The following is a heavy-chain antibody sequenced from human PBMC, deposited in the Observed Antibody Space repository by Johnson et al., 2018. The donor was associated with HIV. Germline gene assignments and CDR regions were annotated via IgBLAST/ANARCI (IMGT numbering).Heavy chain of an antibody. CDR1: GFTFSSYP. CDR3: ARGGVGYSGSYHDAFDL. V-gene: IGHV3-30-3*01. Sequence: QVQLVESGGGVVQPGRSLRLSCAASGFTFSSYPMHWVRQAPGKGLEWVAVISYDGGSKYYADSVKGRFTISRDNSNNTLYVEMNSLRAEDTAVYYCARGGVGYSGSYHDAFDLWGQGTMVT. D-gene: IGHD1-26*01. CDR2: ISYDGGSK. J-gene: IGHJ3*01.